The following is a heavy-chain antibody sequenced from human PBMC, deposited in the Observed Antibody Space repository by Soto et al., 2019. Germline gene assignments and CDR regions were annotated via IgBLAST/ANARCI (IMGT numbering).Heavy chain of an antibody. Sequence: QVQLVQSGAEVKKPGASVKVSCKASGYIFTSFDINWVRQATGQGLEWMGWMNPNTGSTNYAQKFQDRVTLPRNTSTRTAYMELSSLRSEDTAVYYCARGDSGTFHDYWGQGTRVTVSS. J-gene: IGHJ4*02. CDR1: GYIFTSFD. D-gene: IGHD1-26*01. CDR2: MNPNTGST. CDR3: ARGDSGTFHDY. V-gene: IGHV1-8*01.